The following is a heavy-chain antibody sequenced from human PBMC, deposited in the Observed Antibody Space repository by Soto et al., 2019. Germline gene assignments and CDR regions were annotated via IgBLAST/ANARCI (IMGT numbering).Heavy chain of an antibody. CDR1: GGTFSSYA. D-gene: IGHD3-22*01. CDR2: IIPIFGTA. CDR3: ASGDYDSSGYYLTGELPINWFDP. J-gene: IGHJ5*02. Sequence: SVKVSCKASGGTFSSYAISWVRQAPGQGLEWMGGIIPIFGTANYAQKFQGRVTITADESTSTAYMELSSLRSEDTAVYYCASGDYDSSGYYLTGELPINWFDPWGQGTLVTVSS. V-gene: IGHV1-69*13.